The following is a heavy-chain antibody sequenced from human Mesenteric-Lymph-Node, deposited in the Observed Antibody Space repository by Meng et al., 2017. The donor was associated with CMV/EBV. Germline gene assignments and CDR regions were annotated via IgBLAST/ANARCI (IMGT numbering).Heavy chain of an antibody. CDR1: WDSVSSNSAA. V-gene: IGHV6-1*01. J-gene: IGHJ4*02. D-gene: IGHD7-27*01. Sequence: CAISWDSVSSNSAAWSWIRQSPSRGLEWLGRTYYRSKWYNDYAMSVKSRINISADTSKNQFSLQLNSVTPEDTAVYYCARGTWGSFGYWGQGTLVTVSS. CDR2: TYYRSKWYN. CDR3: ARGTWGSFGY.